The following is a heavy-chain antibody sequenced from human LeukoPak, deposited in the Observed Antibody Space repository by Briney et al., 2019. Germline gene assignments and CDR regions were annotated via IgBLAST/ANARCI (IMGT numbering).Heavy chain of an antibody. CDR2: ISSSSSYR. CDR1: GFTYSSYS. Sequence: GGSLRLSCAASGFTYSSYSLNWVRQVPGKGLEWVSYISSSSSYRYYADSVKGRFTISRDNAKNSLYLQMDSLRAEDTAVYYCGRDNDYGVDHWGQGTLVTVSS. CDR3: GRDNDYGVDH. V-gene: IGHV3-21*01. J-gene: IGHJ4*02. D-gene: IGHD4-17*01.